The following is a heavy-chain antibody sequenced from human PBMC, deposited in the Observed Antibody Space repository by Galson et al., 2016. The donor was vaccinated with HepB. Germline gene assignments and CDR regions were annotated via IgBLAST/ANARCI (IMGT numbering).Heavy chain of an antibody. J-gene: IGHJ6*02. CDR1: GGSISSGDYY. D-gene: IGHD1-26*01. CDR3: ARAPWDYYYGTDV. CDR2: IYYSGTT. Sequence: TLSLTCTVSGGSISSGDYYWSWIRQPPGKGLEWIGFIYYSGTTYYKSSLKSRLTISVDTSKNQFSLKLSSVTAADTAVYYCARAPWDYYYGTDVWGQGTTVTVSS. V-gene: IGHV4-30-4*01.